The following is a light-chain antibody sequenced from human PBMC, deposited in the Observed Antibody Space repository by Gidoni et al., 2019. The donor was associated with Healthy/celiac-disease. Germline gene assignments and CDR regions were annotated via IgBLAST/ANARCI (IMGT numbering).Light chain of an antibody. CDR3: HQSYSTLPLT. CDR1: QSMSSY. Sequence: DIQMTQSPSSLSASVGDRVTITCRASQSMSSYLHWYQQKPGKAPKLLIYAASSLQSGVPSRFSGSGSGTDFTLTISSLQPEDFATYYCHQSYSTLPLTFGGGTKVEIK. CDR2: AAS. J-gene: IGKJ4*01. V-gene: IGKV1-39*01.